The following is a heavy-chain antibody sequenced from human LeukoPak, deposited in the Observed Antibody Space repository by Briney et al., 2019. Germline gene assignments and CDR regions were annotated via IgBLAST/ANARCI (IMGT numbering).Heavy chain of an antibody. CDR3: ARADYIPYYYYYMDV. D-gene: IGHD4-11*01. Sequence: KPSQTLSLTCTVSGGSISSGSYYWSWIRQPAGKGLEWIGRIYTSGSTNYNPSLKSRVTISVDTSKNQFSLKLSSVTAADTAVYHCARADYIPYYYYYMDVWGKGTTVTVSS. V-gene: IGHV4-61*02. CDR2: IYTSGST. CDR1: GGSISSGSYY. J-gene: IGHJ6*03.